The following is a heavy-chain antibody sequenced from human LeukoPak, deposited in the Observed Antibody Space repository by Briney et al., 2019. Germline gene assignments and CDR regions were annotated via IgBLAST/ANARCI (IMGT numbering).Heavy chain of an antibody. CDR1: GFTFSSYA. CDR3: AREVMVVAATTFWYFDL. J-gene: IGHJ2*01. D-gene: IGHD2-15*01. CDR2: ISGSGGNT. V-gene: IGHV3-23*01. Sequence: GGSLRLSCAASGFTFSSYAMSWVRQAPGKGLEWVSAISGSGGNTYFADSLKGRFTISRDNAKNSLFLQMNSLRAEDTAVYYCAREVMVVAATTFWYFDLWGRGTLVTVSS.